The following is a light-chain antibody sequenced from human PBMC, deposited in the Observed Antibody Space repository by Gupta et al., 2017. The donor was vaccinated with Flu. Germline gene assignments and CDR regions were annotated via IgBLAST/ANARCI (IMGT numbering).Light chain of an antibody. CDR2: AKN. Sequence: QTISTTGQADSVRGYDASWYQQQPGSAPNLLLYAKNIRLSGGTDRFSGSNSGTTAAVTITGVPAEEEADYYCQSQDTTHNDRWVFGGGTKRTVL. CDR3: QSQDTTHNDRWV. V-gene: IGLV3-19*01. CDR1: SVRGYD. J-gene: IGLJ3*02.